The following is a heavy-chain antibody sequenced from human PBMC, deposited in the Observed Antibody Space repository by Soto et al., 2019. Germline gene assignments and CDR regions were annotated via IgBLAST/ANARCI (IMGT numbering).Heavy chain of an antibody. CDR3: ARVARDDYDILTGYYGGPFDY. CDR2: IYYSGST. V-gene: IGHV4-39*01. CDR1: GGSVSSSGYY. D-gene: IGHD3-9*01. J-gene: IGHJ4*02. Sequence: SETLSLTCTVSGGSVSSSGYYWGWIRQPPGKGLEWIGTIYYSGSTYYNPSLKSRVTISVDTSKNQFSLKLSSVTAADTAVYYCARVARDDYDILTGYYGGPFDYWGQGTLVTVSS.